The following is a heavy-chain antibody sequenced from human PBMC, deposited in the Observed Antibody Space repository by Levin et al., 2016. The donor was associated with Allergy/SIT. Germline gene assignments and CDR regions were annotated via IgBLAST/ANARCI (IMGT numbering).Heavy chain of an antibody. D-gene: IGHD3-9*01. CDR3: AKPRYFDWFSGMDV. J-gene: IGHJ6*02. CDR1: GFTFSTYS. Sequence: GGSLRLSCAASGFTFSTYSMIWVRQAPGKGLEWVSAISDTSAYIYYAESVKGRFTISRDNSRNMLYLQMNSLRGEDTAVYYCAKPRYFDWFSGMDVWGQGTTVTVSS. V-gene: IGHV3-23*01. CDR2: ISDTSAYI.